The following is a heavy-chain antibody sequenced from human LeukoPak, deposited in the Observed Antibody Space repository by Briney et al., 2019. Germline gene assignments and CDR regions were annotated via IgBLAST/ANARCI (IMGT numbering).Heavy chain of an antibody. J-gene: IGHJ4*02. Sequence: PGGSLGLSCAASGFTFSSYAMHWVRQAPGKGLEYVSAISSNGGSTYYANSVKGRFTISRDNSKNTLYLQMGSLRAEDMAVYYCARAMSYYDILTGFDYWGQGTLVTVSS. CDR2: ISSNGGST. D-gene: IGHD3-9*01. CDR3: ARAMSYYDILTGFDY. CDR1: GFTFSSYA. V-gene: IGHV3-64*01.